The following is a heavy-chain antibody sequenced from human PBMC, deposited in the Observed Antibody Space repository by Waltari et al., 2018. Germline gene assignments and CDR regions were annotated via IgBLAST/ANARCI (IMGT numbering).Heavy chain of an antibody. CDR1: VFSFSNYG. J-gene: IGHJ4*02. CDR3: ARWSVSGSYYDS. V-gene: IGHV3-23*01. Sequence: EVQLLESGGTLLQPGVSLRLSCTASVFSFSNYGLTWVRQAPGKGLEGGSAISRDGGATFYGGAVKGRSTISRDNSKNTVYLEINSLRVEDTAKYYCARWSVSGSYYDSWGQGILVAVSS. D-gene: IGHD3-10*01. CDR2: ISRDGGAT.